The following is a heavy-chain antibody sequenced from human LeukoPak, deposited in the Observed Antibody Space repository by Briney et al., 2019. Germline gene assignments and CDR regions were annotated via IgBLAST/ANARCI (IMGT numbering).Heavy chain of an antibody. V-gene: IGHV3-33*06. J-gene: IGHJ4*02. D-gene: IGHD3-3*01. Sequence: GGSLRLSCAASGFTFSGYGMHWVRQAPGKWLEWVAVIWYDGSNKYYVDSVKGRFTISRDNSKNTLYLQMNSLRAEDTAVYYCAKDYDFCSGYSDYWGQGTLVTVSS. CDR3: AKDYDFCSGYSDY. CDR1: GFTFSGYG. CDR2: IWYDGSNK.